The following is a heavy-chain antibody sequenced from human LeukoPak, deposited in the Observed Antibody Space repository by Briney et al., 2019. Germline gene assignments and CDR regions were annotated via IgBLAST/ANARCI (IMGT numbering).Heavy chain of an antibody. CDR1: GYTFTSYG. Sequence: ASVKVSCKASGYTFTSYGISWVRQAPGQGLEWMGWISAYNGNTNYAQKLQGRVTMTTDTSTGTAYMELRSLRSDDTAVYYCARGLWFGEFIPNGMDVWGKGTTVTVSS. J-gene: IGHJ6*04. CDR3: ARGLWFGEFIPNGMDV. V-gene: IGHV1-18*04. CDR2: ISAYNGNT. D-gene: IGHD3-10*01.